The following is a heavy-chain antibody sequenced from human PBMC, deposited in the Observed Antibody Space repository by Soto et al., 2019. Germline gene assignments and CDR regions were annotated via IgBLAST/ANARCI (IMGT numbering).Heavy chain of an antibody. Sequence: QVQLQESGPGLVKPSQTLSLTCTVSGGSISSGGYYWSWIRQHTGKGLEWIGYIYYSGSTYYNPSLKSRVTISVDTSKNQFSLKLSSVTAADTAVYYCARESEWLRDVDYWGQGTLVTVSS. CDR2: IYYSGST. V-gene: IGHV4-31*03. J-gene: IGHJ4*02. CDR1: GGSISSGGYY. CDR3: ARESEWLRDVDY. D-gene: IGHD5-12*01.